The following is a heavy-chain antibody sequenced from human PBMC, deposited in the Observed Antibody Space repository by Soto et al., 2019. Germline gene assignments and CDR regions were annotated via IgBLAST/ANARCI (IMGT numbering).Heavy chain of an antibody. D-gene: IGHD1-26*01. CDR3: ARGGPPTSNWFDP. V-gene: IGHV3-21*01. Sequence: GGSLRLSCAASGFTFSSYSMNWVRQAPGKGLEWVSSISSSSSYIYYADSVKGRFTISRDNSKNTLYLQMNSLRAEDTAVYYCARGGPPTSNWFDPWGQGTLVTVSS. CDR1: GFTFSSYS. J-gene: IGHJ5*02. CDR2: ISSSSSYI.